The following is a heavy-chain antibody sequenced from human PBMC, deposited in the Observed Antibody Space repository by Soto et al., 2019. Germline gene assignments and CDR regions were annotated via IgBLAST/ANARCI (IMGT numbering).Heavy chain of an antibody. Sequence: GASVKVSCKASGDTFTSNTFHWVRQAPGQRLEWMGWINAASGNTRYSQKFQDRVSLTRDTSASSVYMELSSLRSEDTAVYYCARGPSSGDFDYWGQGTLVTVSS. CDR3: ARGPSSGDFDY. D-gene: IGHD6-6*01. V-gene: IGHV1-3*01. J-gene: IGHJ4*02. CDR2: INAASGNT. CDR1: GDTFTSNT.